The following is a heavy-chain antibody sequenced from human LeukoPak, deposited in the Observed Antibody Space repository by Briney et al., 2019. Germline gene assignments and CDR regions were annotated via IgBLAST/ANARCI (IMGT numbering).Heavy chain of an antibody. D-gene: IGHD2-2*01. J-gene: IGHJ4*02. Sequence: SETLSLTCTVSSGSISSYYWIWIRQPPGEGLEWIGEVDYSGRTNYNPSLKSRVTTSLDTSKNQISLKLSSVTAADTAVYYCARPQTMGSSSPLGYWGQGTLVTVSS. CDR1: SGSISSYY. CDR3: ARPQTMGSSSPLGY. V-gene: IGHV4-59*01. CDR2: VDYSGRT.